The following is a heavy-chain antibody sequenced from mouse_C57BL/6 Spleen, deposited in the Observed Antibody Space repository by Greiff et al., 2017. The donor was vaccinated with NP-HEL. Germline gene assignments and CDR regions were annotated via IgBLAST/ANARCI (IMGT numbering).Heavy chain of an antibody. J-gene: IGHJ4*01. D-gene: IGHD1-2*01. Sequence: EVKLQESGPELVKPGASVKIPCKASGYTFTDYNMDWVKQSHGKSLEWIGDINPNNGGTIYNQKFKGKATLTVDKSSSTAYMELRSLTSEDTAVYYCAREGYGRYPMDYWGQGTSVTVSS. CDR2: INPNNGGT. CDR1: GYTFTDYN. CDR3: AREGYGRYPMDY. V-gene: IGHV1-18*01.